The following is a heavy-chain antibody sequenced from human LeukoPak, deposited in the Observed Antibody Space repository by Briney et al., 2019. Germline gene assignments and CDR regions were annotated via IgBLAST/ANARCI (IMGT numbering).Heavy chain of an antibody. J-gene: IGHJ5*02. CDR3: AKDFNDYGNWFDP. CDR1: GFTFSSYS. D-gene: IGHD4-17*01. CDR2: ISSSSSTI. Sequence: GGSLRLSCAASGFTFSSYSMNWVRQAPGKGLEWVSYISSSSSTIYYADSVKGRFTISRDNAKNSLYLQMNSLRAEDTAVYYCAKDFNDYGNWFDPWGQGTLVTVSS. V-gene: IGHV3-48*01.